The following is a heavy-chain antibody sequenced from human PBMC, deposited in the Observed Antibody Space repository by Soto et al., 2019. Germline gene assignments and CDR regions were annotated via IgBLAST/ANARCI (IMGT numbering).Heavy chain of an antibody. D-gene: IGHD2-2*01. J-gene: IGHJ5*02. CDR3: ARGKRGVYCSSTSCYNNWFDP. Sequence: ETLSLTCTVSGGSISSSSYYWGWIRQPPGKGLEWIGNIYYSGSTNYNPSLKSRVTISVDTSKNQFSLKLSSVTAADTAVYYCARGKRGVYCSSTSCYNNWFDPWGQGTLVTVSS. CDR2: IYYSGST. CDR1: GGSISSSSYY. V-gene: IGHV4-39*07.